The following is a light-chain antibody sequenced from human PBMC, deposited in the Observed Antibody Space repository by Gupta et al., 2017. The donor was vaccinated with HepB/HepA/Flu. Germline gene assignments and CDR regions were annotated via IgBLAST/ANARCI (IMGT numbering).Light chain of an antibody. CDR1: QSVRNNY. Sequence: EIVLTQSPGTLSLSPGERATLSCRASQSVRNNYLAWYQQKPGQAPRLLIYGASSRATGIPDRFSGGGSGTEFTLTINSLEPEDFAVYYCQQDCSIPYSFGQGTKMESK. V-gene: IGKV3-20*01. J-gene: IGKJ2*01. CDR2: GAS. CDR3: QQDCSIPYS.